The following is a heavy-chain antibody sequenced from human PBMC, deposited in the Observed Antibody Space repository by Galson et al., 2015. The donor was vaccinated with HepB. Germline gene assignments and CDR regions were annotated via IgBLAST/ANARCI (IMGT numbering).Heavy chain of an antibody. D-gene: IGHD3-3*01. CDR2: INSDGTYT. CDR3: ARGSLIRFLEWKPIDY. CDR1: AFTFSNYW. J-gene: IGHJ4*02. Sequence: SLRLSCAASAFTFSNYWMHWVRQAPGKGLVWLSHINSDGTYTTYADSVKGRFTISRDNANNTLYLQLNSLRAEDTAVYYCARGSLIRFLEWKPIDYWGQGTLVTVSS. V-gene: IGHV3-74*01.